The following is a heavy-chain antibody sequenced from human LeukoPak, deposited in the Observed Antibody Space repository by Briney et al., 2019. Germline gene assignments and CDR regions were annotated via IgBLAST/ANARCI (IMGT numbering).Heavy chain of an antibody. CDR3: ASARKWELHYFDY. CDR2: IIPIFGTA. Sequence: SVKVSCKASGYTFTSYDISWVRQAPGQGLEWMGGIIPIFGTANYAQKFQGRVTITADESTSTAYMELSSLRSEDTAVYYCASARKWELHYFDYWGQGTLVTVSS. V-gene: IGHV1-69*13. D-gene: IGHD1-26*01. J-gene: IGHJ4*02. CDR1: GYTFTSYD.